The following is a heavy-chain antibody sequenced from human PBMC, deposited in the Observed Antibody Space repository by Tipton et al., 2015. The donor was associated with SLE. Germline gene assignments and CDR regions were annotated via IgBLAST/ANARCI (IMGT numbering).Heavy chain of an antibody. D-gene: IGHD6-13*01. CDR2: IYYSGST. Sequence: LRLSCTVSGGSISSSSYYWGWIRQPPGKGLEWIGSIYYSGSTCYNPSLKSRVTISVDTSKNQFSLKLSSVTAADTAVYYCARLAAAATDYFDYWGQGTLVTVSS. CDR1: GGSISSSSYY. J-gene: IGHJ4*02. CDR3: ARLAAAATDYFDY. V-gene: IGHV4-39*07.